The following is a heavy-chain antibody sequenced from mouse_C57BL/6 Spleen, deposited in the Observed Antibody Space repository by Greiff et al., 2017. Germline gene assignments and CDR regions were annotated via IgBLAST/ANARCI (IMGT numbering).Heavy chain of an antibody. D-gene: IGHD2-2*01. J-gene: IGHJ2*01. Sequence: VQLQQPGAELVKPGASVKMSCKASGYTFTSYWITWVKQRPGQGLEWIGDIYPGSGSTNYNEKFKSKATLTVDTSSSTAYMQLSSLTSEDSAVYYCARVNYGYEGTGYWGQGTTLTVSS. V-gene: IGHV1-55*01. CDR1: GYTFTSYW. CDR2: IYPGSGST. CDR3: ARVNYGYEGTGY.